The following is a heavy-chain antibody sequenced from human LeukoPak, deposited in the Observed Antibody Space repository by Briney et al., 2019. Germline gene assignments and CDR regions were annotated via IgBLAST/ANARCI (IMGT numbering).Heavy chain of an antibody. CDR1: GYLISTGYY. CDR2: IYHSGST. CDR3: ARDPLTTYDFWSGYRSYYYYYYMDV. V-gene: IGHV4-38-2*02. J-gene: IGHJ6*03. D-gene: IGHD3-3*01. Sequence: SETLSLTCAVSGYLISTGYYWGWIRQPPGKGLEWIGSIYHSGSTYYNPSLKSRVTISVDTSKNQFSLKLSSVTAADTAVYYCARDPLTTYDFWSGYRSYYYYYYMDVWGKGTTVTVSS.